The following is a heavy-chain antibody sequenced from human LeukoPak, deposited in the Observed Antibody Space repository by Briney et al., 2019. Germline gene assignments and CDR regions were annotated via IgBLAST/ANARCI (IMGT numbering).Heavy chain of an antibody. V-gene: IGHV4-61*02. CDR1: GGSISSGTYY. J-gene: IGHJ2*01. CDR2: IYTSGST. CDR3: ARVTMVRGVIRFGYFDL. Sequence: SQTLSLTCTVSGGSISSGTYYWSWIRQPAGKGLEWIGRIYTSGSTNYNPSLKSRVTISVDTSKNQFSLKLSSVTAADTAVYYCARVTMVRGVIRFGYFDLWGRGTLVTVSS. D-gene: IGHD3-10*01.